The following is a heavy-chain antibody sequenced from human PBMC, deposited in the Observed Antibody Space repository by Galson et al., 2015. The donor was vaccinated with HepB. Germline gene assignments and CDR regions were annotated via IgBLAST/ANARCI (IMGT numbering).Heavy chain of an antibody. Sequence: SVKVSCKASGYTFTNYGITWVRQAPGQGLEWMGWINPNSGGTNYAQKFQGWVTMTRDTSISTAYMELSRLRSDDTAVYYCARSAGTYSSSWYSHWGQGTLVTVSS. CDR2: INPNSGGT. J-gene: IGHJ1*01. D-gene: IGHD6-13*01. CDR1: GYTFTNYG. V-gene: IGHV1-2*04. CDR3: ARSAGTYSSSWYSH.